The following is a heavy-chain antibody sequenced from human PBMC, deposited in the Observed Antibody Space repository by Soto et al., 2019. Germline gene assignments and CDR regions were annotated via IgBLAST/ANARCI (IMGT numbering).Heavy chain of an antibody. CDR3: ARGGRGLRGAFDV. Sequence: QEILVESGGGVVQSGTSLRLSCAASGFTFSSFAMHWVRQAPGKGLEWVSVISFNGLSQFYADSVRGRVTVSRDNSKNPLYLQLDSLRPDDTAVHSCARGGRGLRGAFDVWGQGTEVSVS. V-gene: IGHV3-30*04. CDR1: GFTFSSFA. J-gene: IGHJ3*01. CDR2: ISFNGLSQ. D-gene: IGHD3-16*01.